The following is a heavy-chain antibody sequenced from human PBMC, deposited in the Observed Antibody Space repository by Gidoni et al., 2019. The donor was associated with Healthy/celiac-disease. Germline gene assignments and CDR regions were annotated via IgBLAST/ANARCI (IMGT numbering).Heavy chain of an antibody. CDR3: ARGVYYYDSSGYPSAEYFQH. CDR1: GYTFTSYD. Sequence: QVQLVQSGAEVKKPGASVKVPCKASGYTFTSYDINWVRQATGQGLEWMGWMNPNIGNTGYAQKFQGRVTMTRNTSISTAYMELSSLRSEDTAVYYCARGVYYYDSSGYPSAEYFQHWGQGTLVTVSS. CDR2: MNPNIGNT. D-gene: IGHD3-22*01. V-gene: IGHV1-8*01. J-gene: IGHJ1*01.